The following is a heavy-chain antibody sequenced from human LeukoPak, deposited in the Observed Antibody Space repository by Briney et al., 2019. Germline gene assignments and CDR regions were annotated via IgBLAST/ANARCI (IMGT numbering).Heavy chain of an antibody. CDR1: GFTFSSYG. CDR2: ISYDGSNK. Sequence: GGSLRLSCAASGFTFSSYGMHWVRQAPGKGLEWVAVISYDGSNKYYADSVKGRFTISRDNSKNTLYLQMNSLRAEDTAVYYCAKDKQQLVVPNVIWFDPWGQGTLVTVSS. V-gene: IGHV3-30*18. J-gene: IGHJ5*02. D-gene: IGHD6-13*01. CDR3: AKDKQQLVVPNVIWFDP.